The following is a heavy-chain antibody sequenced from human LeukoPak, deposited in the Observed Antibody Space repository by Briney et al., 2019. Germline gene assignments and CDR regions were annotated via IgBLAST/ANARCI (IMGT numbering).Heavy chain of an antibody. D-gene: IGHD3-3*01. CDR2: IKQDGSEK. J-gene: IGHJ4*02. Sequence: PGGSLRLSCAASGFTFSSYWMSWVRQAPGKGLEWVANIKQDGSEKYYVDSVKGRFTISRDNAKNSLYLQMNSLRAEDTAVYYCAREGAADGYDFWSGYRGLSDYFDYWGQGTLVTVSS. CDR1: GFTFSSYW. V-gene: IGHV3-7*01. CDR3: AREGAADGYDFWSGYRGLSDYFDY.